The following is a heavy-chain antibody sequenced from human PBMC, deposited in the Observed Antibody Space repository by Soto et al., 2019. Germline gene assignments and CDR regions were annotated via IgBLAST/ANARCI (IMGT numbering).Heavy chain of an antibody. CDR2: INPSGGST. Sequence: ASVKVSCKASGYTFTSYYMHWVRQAPGQGLEWMGIINPSGGSTSYAQKFQGRVTMTRDTSTSTVYMELSSLRSEDTAVYYCATNTRYDSSGYYWVAAFDIWGQGTMVTVSS. V-gene: IGHV1-46*01. CDR3: ATNTRYDSSGYYWVAAFDI. J-gene: IGHJ3*02. CDR1: GYTFTSYY. D-gene: IGHD3-22*01.